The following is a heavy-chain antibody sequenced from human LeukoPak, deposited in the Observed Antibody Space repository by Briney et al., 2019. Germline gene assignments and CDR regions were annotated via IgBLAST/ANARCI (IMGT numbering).Heavy chain of an antibody. J-gene: IGHJ3*02. Sequence: PSETLSLTCTVSGGSISSYYWSWIRQPPGKGLEWIGYIYYSGSTNYNPSLKSRVTISVDTSKNQFSLKLSSVTAADTAVYYCARGEMATIEDAFDIWGQGTMVTVSS. CDR3: ARGEMATIEDAFDI. CDR2: IYYSGST. CDR1: GGSISSYY. V-gene: IGHV4-59*01. D-gene: IGHD5-24*01.